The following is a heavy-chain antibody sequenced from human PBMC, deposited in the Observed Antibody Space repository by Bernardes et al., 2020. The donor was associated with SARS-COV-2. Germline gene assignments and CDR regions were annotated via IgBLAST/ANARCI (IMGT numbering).Heavy chain of an antibody. V-gene: IGHV3-11*01. D-gene: IGHD2-2*02. CDR1: GFTFSDSY. Sequence: GGSLRLSCAASGFTFSDSYMSWIRQAPGKGLEWVSYISSSGSTIYYADSVKGRFTISRDNAKNSLYLQMNSLRAEDTAVYYCARDLTEIPQGYYYYYGMDVWGQGTTVTVSS. J-gene: IGHJ6*02. CDR2: ISSSGSTI. CDR3: ARDLTEIPQGYYYYYGMDV.